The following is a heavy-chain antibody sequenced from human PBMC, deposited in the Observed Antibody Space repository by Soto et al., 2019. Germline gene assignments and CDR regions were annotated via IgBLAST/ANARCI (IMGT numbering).Heavy chain of an antibody. D-gene: IGHD2-21*01. CDR1: GGSFRGYF. CDR2: INDSGST. V-gene: IGHV4-34*09. Sequence: SETLSLTCAVSGGSFRGYFWSWIRQSPDKGLEWIGEINDSGSTYYNPSFKSRLTISVDTSERQFSLNLRLVTAADTAVYYCARLRIATNNYKWFDPWGQGTLVTVSS. CDR3: ARLRIATNNYKWFDP. J-gene: IGHJ5*02.